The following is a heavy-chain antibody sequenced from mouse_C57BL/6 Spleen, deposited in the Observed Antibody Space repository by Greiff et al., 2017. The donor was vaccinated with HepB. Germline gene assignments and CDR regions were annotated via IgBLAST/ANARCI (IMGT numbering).Heavy chain of an antibody. CDR2: IYPRSGNT. CDR1: GYTFTSYG. V-gene: IGHV1-81*01. Sequence: VMLVESGAELARPGASVKLSCKASGYTFTSYGISWVKQRTGQGLEWIGEIYPRSGNTYYNEKFKGKATLTADKSSSTAYMELRSLTSEDSAVYFCARDRGLGRGTFDYWGQGTTLTVSS. D-gene: IGHD1-1*01. J-gene: IGHJ2*01. CDR3: ARDRGLGRGTFDY.